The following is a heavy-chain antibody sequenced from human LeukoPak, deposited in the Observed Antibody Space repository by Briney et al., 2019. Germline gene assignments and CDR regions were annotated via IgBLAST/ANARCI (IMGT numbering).Heavy chain of an antibody. V-gene: IGHV3-33*01. CDR2: IGYDGSNK. CDR1: GFTFSSYG. CDR3: ATGDSAPGY. Sequence: GGSLRLSCAASGFTFSSYGMHWVRQAPGKGLEWVAVIGYDGSNKYYADSVKGRFTISRDNSKNTLYLQTNSLRAEDTAVYYCATGDSAPGYWGQGTLVTVSS. J-gene: IGHJ4*02. D-gene: IGHD4-17*01.